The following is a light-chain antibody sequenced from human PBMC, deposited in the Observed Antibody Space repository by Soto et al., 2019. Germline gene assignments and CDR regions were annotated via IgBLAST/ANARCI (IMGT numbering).Light chain of an antibody. Sequence: QSVLTQPPSVSAAPGQTVTISCSGSSSNIGNNYVSWYQQLPGTAPKLLIYDNNKRPSGIPDRFSGYKSGTSATLGITGLQTGDEADYYCGTWDSSLSAGVFGGGTQLTVL. CDR2: DNN. CDR3: GTWDSSLSAGV. V-gene: IGLV1-51*01. CDR1: SSNIGNNY. J-gene: IGLJ3*02.